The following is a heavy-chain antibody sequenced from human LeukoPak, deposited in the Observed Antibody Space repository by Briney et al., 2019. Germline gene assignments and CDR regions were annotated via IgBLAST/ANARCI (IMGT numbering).Heavy chain of an antibody. CDR2: IYSGGST. J-gene: IGHJ4*02. D-gene: IGHD5-24*01. Sequence: GGSLRLSCAASGFTVSSTYMSWVRQAPGKGLEWVSVIYSGGSTYYADSVKGRFTISSDNSKNTLYLQMNSLGAEDTAVYYCARGGRDGNFLTYWGQGTLVTVSS. CDR3: ARGGRDGNFLTY. CDR1: GFTVSSTY. V-gene: IGHV3-66*01.